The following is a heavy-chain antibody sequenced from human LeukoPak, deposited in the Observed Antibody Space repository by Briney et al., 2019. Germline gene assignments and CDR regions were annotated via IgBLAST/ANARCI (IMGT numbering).Heavy chain of an antibody. CDR3: ARSFYGDYPY. J-gene: IGHJ4*02. D-gene: IGHD4-17*01. CDR1: GFTFSSYD. CDR2: IGTTGDT. Sequence: PGGSLRLSCAAPGFTFSSYDMHSVRPVTGKGLEWVSSIGTTGDTHYAVSVKGRCTISRENAKKSRYLQMSSLSAGDTAVYYCARSFYGDYPYWGQGTLVTVSS. V-gene: IGHV3-13*01.